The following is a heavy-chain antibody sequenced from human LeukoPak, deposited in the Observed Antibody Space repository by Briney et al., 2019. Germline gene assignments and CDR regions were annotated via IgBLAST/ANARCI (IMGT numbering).Heavy chain of an antibody. V-gene: IGHV3-21*01. Sequence: GGSLRLSCAASGFTFNGYYMSWVRQAPGKGLEWVSSIGGSSTTIFYADSVKGRYTVSRDNAKKSVFLQMNSLRAEDTAVHYCARAIFGVAQPPYYFYHYMDVWGKGTTVTVSS. CDR2: IGGSSTTI. J-gene: IGHJ6*03. CDR1: GFTFNGYY. CDR3: ARAIFGVAQPPYYFYHYMDV. D-gene: IGHD3-3*01.